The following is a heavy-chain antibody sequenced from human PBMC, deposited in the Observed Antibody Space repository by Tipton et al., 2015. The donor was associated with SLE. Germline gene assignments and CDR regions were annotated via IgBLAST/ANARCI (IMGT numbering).Heavy chain of an antibody. CDR1: GFTFRSYA. Sequence: SLRLSCAASGFTFRSYAMHWVRQAPGKGLEWVAVISYDGSNKYYTDSVKGRFTISRDNSKNTLYLQMNSLRPEDTAVYYCARDHWDSSGWYVYFDYWGQGTLVTVSS. CDR2: ISYDGSNK. D-gene: IGHD6-19*01. J-gene: IGHJ4*02. V-gene: IGHV3-30-3*01. CDR3: ARDHWDSSGWYVYFDY.